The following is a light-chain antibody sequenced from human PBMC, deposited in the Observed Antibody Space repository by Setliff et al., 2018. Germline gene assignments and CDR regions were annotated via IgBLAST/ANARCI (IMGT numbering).Light chain of an antibody. CDR2: DDN. CDR3: ATWDHSLRGVV. V-gene: IGLV1-51*01. J-gene: IGLJ2*01. CDR1: SSNIGNDY. Sequence: QSVLTQPPSVSAAPRQKVTISCSRSSSNIGNDYVSWYQQLPGTAPKLLIYDDNKRPSGIPDRFSGSKSGASATLGITGLQTGDEADYYCATWDHSLRGVVFGGGTQLTVL.